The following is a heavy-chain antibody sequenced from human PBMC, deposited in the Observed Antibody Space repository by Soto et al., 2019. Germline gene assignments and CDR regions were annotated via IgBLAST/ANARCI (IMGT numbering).Heavy chain of an antibody. J-gene: IGHJ4*02. CDR3: ERYRISGSWSKFDS. D-gene: IGHD6-13*01. V-gene: IGHV4-31*03. Sequence: QVLLQESGPGLMKPSQTLSLTCTVSGLTISSASYYWSWIRQHPGKGLEWVGNIYYNGSTYYSPSLKSRVTLWVDTSKNKFSLRLASVTAADTAVYYCERYRISGSWSKFDSWGQGTLVTVSS. CDR1: GLTISSASYY. CDR2: IYYNGST.